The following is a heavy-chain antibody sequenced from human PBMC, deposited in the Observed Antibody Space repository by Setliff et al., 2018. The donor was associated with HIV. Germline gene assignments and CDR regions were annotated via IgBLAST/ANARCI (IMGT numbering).Heavy chain of an antibody. J-gene: IGHJ4*02. CDR1: GYSISSDYC. CDR3: ARQNSGYAPGPFDY. Sequence: SETLSLTCGVSGYSISSDYCWGWIRQPPGKGLEWIGSIYHSGITYYNSSLKSRVTISVDTSKNQFSLNLTSVTAADTAVYYCARQNSGYAPGPFDYWGQGILVTVSS. V-gene: IGHV4-38-2*01. D-gene: IGHD5-12*01. CDR2: IYHSGIT.